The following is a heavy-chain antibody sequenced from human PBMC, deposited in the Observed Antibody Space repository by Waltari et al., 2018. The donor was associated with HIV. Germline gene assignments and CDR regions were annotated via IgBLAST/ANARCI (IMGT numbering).Heavy chain of an antibody. D-gene: IGHD3-16*01. CDR3: AYDKPEDAFDI. V-gene: IGHV3-48*04. Sequence: ELQLVKSGRGLVQSGGSMRLSWAARGFTLRRYSMTWLRQAPGKGLEWVSYISSSSITIYYADSVKGRFTISRDNAKNSLYLQMNSLRAEDTAVYYCAYDKPEDAFDIWGQGTMVTVSS. CDR1: GFTLRRYS. CDR2: ISSSSITI. J-gene: IGHJ3*02.